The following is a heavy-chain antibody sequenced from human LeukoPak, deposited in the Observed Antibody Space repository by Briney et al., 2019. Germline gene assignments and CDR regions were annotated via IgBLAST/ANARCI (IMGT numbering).Heavy chain of an antibody. J-gene: IGHJ6*03. CDR1: GYTFTIYN. CDR2: MNPNSGNT. D-gene: IGHD6-6*01. Sequence: ASVKVSCKTSGYTFTIYNINWVRPATGQRLEWMGWMNPNSGNTGYAQKFQGRVTITRNTSISTAYMELSSLRSEDTAIYYCARADGSSSIDYYHLDVWGKGTTVTVSS. V-gene: IGHV1-8*03. CDR3: ARADGSSSIDYYHLDV.